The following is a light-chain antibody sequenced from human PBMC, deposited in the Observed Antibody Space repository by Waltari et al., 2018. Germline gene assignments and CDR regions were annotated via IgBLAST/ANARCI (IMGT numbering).Light chain of an antibody. V-gene: IGKV1-39*01. J-gene: IGKJ2*01. CDR3: QQSSYIPYT. Sequence: DIQMTQSPTSLSASVGDTVTITCRASQTTTNYSNWYQQRAGKAPKLLIYAASTLQSGVPSRFSGSGYGTDFTLTISSLQPEDSATYFCQQSSYIPYTFGQGTILQIK. CDR2: AAS. CDR1: QTTTNY.